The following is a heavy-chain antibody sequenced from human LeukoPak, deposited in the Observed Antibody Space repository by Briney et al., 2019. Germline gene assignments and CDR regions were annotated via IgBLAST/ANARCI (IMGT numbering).Heavy chain of an antibody. Sequence: SETLSLTCSVSGGSVSSNNYQWNWIRQPPGKGLEWIGDIYHSGSTNYNPSLKSRVTISVDTSKNQFSLKLSSVTAADRAVYYCARRLVGQTFDYWGQGTLVTVSS. CDR1: GGSVSSNNYQ. V-gene: IGHV4-61*01. CDR2: IYHSGST. J-gene: IGHJ4*02. D-gene: IGHD3-10*01. CDR3: ARRLVGQTFDY.